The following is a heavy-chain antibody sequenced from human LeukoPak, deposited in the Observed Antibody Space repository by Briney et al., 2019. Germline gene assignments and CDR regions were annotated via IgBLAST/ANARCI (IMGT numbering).Heavy chain of an antibody. V-gene: IGHV4-59*01. CDR3: ARGWGFVDY. Sequence: PSETLSLTCTVSGGSISSYYWSWIRQPPGKGLEWIGYIYYSGSTNHNPSLKSRVTISVDTSKNQFSLKLSSVTAADTAVYYCARGWGFVDYWGQGTLVTVSS. D-gene: IGHD7-27*01. CDR1: GGSISSYY. CDR2: IYYSGST. J-gene: IGHJ4*02.